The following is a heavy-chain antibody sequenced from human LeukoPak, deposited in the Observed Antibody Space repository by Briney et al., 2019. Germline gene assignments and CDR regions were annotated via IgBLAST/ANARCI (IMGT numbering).Heavy chain of an antibody. V-gene: IGHV4-59*12. D-gene: IGHD4-17*01. CDR1: GGSMSNYY. Sequence: SETLSLTCTVSGGSMSNYYWSWIRQSPGKGLEWIGYIHYSGSTNYNPSLKSRVTISVDTSKNQFSLKLSSVTAADTAVYYCARRLRFTNTWFDPWGQGILVTVSS. CDR3: ARRLRFTNTWFDP. CDR2: IHYSGST. J-gene: IGHJ5*02.